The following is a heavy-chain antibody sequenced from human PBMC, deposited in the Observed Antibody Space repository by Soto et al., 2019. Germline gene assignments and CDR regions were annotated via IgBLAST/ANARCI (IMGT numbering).Heavy chain of an antibody. CDR2: TYYKSKWNN. CDR1: GDSVSSNSAA. V-gene: IGHV6-1*01. J-gene: IGHJ6*02. CDR3: TGITWFRGMDV. Sequence: SQTLSLTRAISGDSVSSNSAAWNWIRQSPSGGLEWLGRTYYKSKWNNDYALSVKSRITINPDTSKNHFSLHLYSVTPEDRAVYYCTGITWFRGMDVWGQGTLVTVSS. D-gene: IGHD3-10*01.